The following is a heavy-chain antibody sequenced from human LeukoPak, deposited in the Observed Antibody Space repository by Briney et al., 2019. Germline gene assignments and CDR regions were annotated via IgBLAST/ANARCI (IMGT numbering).Heavy chain of an antibody. CDR2: INHSGRT. CDR3: ARGGATPIVLVY. Sequence: SETLSLTCAVYGGSFSNYYWSWIRQPPGKGLEWIGEINHSGRTNYNPSLKSRVAILVDTSKNQFSLNLNSVTAADTAVYYCARGGATPIVLVYWGQGTLVTVSS. D-gene: IGHD5-24*01. V-gene: IGHV4-34*01. CDR1: GGSFSNYY. J-gene: IGHJ1*01.